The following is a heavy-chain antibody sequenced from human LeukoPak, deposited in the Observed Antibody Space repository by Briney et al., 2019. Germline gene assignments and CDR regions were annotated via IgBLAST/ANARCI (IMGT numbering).Heavy chain of an antibody. J-gene: IGHJ3*02. V-gene: IGHV3-15*01. CDR2: IKSKTDGGTA. CDR3: TTNYDILTGYPDDAFDI. CDR1: GFTFSNAW. D-gene: IGHD3-9*01. Sequence: RGSLRLSCAASGFTFSNAWMSWVRQAPGKGLEWVGRIKSKTDGGTADYAAPVKGRFTISRDDSKNTLYLQMNSLKTEDTAVYYCTTNYDILTGYPDDAFDIWGQGTMVTVSS.